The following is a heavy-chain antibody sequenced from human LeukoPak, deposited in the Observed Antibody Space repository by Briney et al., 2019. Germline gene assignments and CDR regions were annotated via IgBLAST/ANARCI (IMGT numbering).Heavy chain of an antibody. J-gene: IGHJ4*02. CDR2: ISGSGDNT. D-gene: IGHD3-22*01. Sequence: QAGGSLRLSCAASGFTFSSQAMSWVRQAPGKGLEWVSAISGSGDNTYYADSVKGRFTISRDNSKNTLYLQMNSLRAEDTAVYYCAKRPFNYYDSSGYYYFDYWGQGTLVTVSS. V-gene: IGHV3-23*01. CDR3: AKRPFNYYDSSGYYYFDY. CDR1: GFTFSSQA.